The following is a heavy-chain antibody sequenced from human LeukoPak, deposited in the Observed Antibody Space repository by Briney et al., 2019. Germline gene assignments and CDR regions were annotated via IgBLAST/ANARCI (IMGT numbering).Heavy chain of an antibody. D-gene: IGHD3-3*01. V-gene: IGHV3-30*04. CDR1: GFSFSTYA. Sequence: GGSLRLSCAASGFSFSTYAMHWVRQAPGKGLEWVAITSSGESNKLYADPVKGRFTISRDNSKNTVYLEMKSLRAEDTDVYSCARVRPSTVFGVADYYYMDVWGKGTTVTVSS. CDR3: ARVRPSTVFGVADYYYMDV. J-gene: IGHJ6*03. CDR2: TSSGESNK.